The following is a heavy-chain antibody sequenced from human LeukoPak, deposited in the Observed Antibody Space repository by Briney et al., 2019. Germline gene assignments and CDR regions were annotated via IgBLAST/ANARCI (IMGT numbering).Heavy chain of an antibody. V-gene: IGHV5-51*01. J-gene: IGHJ4*02. CDR1: GYSFTNYW. CDR2: IYPGDSDT. D-gene: IGHD2-2*01. Sequence: GESLKISCKGSGYSFTNYWITCVRQMPAKGLEWMGIIYPGDSDTRYSPSFQGQVTMSADKSLSTAFLQWSFLKASDTAMYYCARGYCTSNSCSNFDYWGQGTLVTVS. CDR3: ARGYCTSNSCSNFDY.